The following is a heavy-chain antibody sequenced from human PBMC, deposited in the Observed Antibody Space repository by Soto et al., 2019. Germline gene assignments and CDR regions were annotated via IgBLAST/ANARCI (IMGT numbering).Heavy chain of an antibody. CDR1: GFTFSSYA. Sequence: GGSLRLSCAASGFTFSSYAMSWVRQAPGKGLEWVSAISGGGGSTYYADFVKGRFTISRDNSKNTLYLQMISLRAEDTAIYYGAKDQDYDGSGSYPDYWGQGTLVTVSS. D-gene: IGHD3-10*01. J-gene: IGHJ4*02. CDR2: ISGGGGST. CDR3: AKDQDYDGSGSYPDY. V-gene: IGHV3-23*01.